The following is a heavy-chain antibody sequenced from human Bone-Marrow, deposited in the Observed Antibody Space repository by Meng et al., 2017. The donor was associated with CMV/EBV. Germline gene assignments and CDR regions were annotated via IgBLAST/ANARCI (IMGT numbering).Heavy chain of an antibody. D-gene: IGHD7-27*01. J-gene: IGHJ4*02. CDR1: GYTFTSYG. CDR3: ARDQMFHLTGEYFDY. Sequence: ASVKVSCKASGYTFTSYGISWVRQAPGQGLEWMGWISAYNGNTNYAQKLQGRVTMTTDTSTSTAYMELRSLRSDDTAVYYCARDQMFHLTGEYFDYWGQGTLVTVPS. V-gene: IGHV1-18*01. CDR2: ISAYNGNT.